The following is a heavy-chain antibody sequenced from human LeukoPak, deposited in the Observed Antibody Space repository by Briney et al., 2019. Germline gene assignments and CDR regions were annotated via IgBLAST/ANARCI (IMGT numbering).Heavy chain of an antibody. D-gene: IGHD6-19*01. CDR3: ARRFSGGYNFGY. V-gene: IGHV3-7*05. CDR2: IKPDGSEK. CDR1: GFTFSTYW. J-gene: IGHJ4*02. Sequence: PGRSLRLSCAASGFTFSTYWMHWVRQAPGKGLEWEASIKPDGSEKYFMDSVKGRFTISRDNAKNSLYLQMNSLRAEDTAVYYCARRFSGGYNFGYWGQGTLVTVSS.